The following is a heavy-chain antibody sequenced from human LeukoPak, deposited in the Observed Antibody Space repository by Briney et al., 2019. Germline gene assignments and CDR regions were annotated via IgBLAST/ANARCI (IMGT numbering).Heavy chain of an antibody. CDR2: VNPNDGGT. J-gene: IGHJ4*02. D-gene: IGHD5-24*01. V-gene: IGHV1-2*02. CDR3: ARLTDGDYFDY. Sequence: ASVKVSCKASGYTFTGYYIHWVRQAPGQGLEWMGWVNPNDGGTNYAQKFQGRVTMTWDTSITTAYMELSSLTSDDTAVYYCARLTDGDYFDYWGQGTLVTVSS. CDR1: GYTFTGYY.